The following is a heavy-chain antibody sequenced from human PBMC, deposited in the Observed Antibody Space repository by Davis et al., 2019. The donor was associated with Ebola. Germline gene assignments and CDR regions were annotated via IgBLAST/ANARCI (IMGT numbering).Heavy chain of an antibody. CDR2: ISYDGSNK. D-gene: IGHD4-11*01. Sequence: PGGSLRLSCAASGFTFSNAWMSWVRQAPGKGLEWVAVISYDGSNKYYADSVKGRFTISRDNSKNTLYLQMNSLRAEDTAVYYCARLTSDWYFDLWGRGTLVTVSS. J-gene: IGHJ2*01. V-gene: IGHV3-30-3*01. CDR3: ARLTSDWYFDL. CDR1: GFTFSNAW.